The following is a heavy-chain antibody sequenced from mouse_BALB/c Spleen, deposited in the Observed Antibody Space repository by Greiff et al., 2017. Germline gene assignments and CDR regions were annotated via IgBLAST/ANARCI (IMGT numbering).Heavy chain of an antibody. D-gene: IGHD2-3*01. J-gene: IGHJ3*01. CDR1: GFTFSSYG. CDR2: INSNGGST. Sequence: VQLQQSGGGLVQPGGSLKLSCAASGFTFSSYGMSWVRQTPDKRLELVATINSNGGSTYYPDSVKGRFTISRDNAKNTLYLQMSSLKSEDTAMYYCARDDDGYPAYWGQGTLVTVSA. CDR3: ARDDDGYPAY. V-gene: IGHV5-6-3*01.